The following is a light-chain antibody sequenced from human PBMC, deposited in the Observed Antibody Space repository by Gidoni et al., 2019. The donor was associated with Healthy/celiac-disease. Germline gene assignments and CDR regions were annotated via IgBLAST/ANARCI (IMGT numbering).Light chain of an antibody. J-gene: IGLJ3*02. CDR2: SNN. CDR3: AAWDDSLNGWV. V-gene: IGLV1-44*01. Sequence: QSVLTQPPSASGTPGTRVTISCSGSSSNIGSNTANWYQQLPGTAPKLLIYSNNPRPSGVPDRFSGSKSGTSASLAISGLQSEDEADYYCAAWDDSLNGWVFGGGTKLTVL. CDR1: SSNIGSNT.